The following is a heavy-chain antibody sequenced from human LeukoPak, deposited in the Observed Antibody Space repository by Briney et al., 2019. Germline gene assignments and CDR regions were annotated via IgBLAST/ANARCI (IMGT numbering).Heavy chain of an antibody. CDR3: ARVNYGSGSYYYYYYYMDV. D-gene: IGHD3-10*01. CDR2: VYDIGST. CDR1: GGSIGSHY. V-gene: IGHV4-59*11. J-gene: IGHJ6*03. Sequence: PSETLSLTCTVSGGSIGSHYWTWIRQTPGKGLEWTGYVYDIGSTKYNPSLKSRVTISVDTSKNQFSLRLSSVTAADTAVYYCARVNYGSGSYYYYYYYMDVWGKGTTVTISS.